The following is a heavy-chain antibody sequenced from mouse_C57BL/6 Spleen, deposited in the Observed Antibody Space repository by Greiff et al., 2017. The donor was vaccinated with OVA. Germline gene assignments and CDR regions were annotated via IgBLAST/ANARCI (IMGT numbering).Heavy chain of an antibody. Sequence: QVQLQQPGAELVKPGASVKLSCKASGYTFTSYWMHWVKQRPGQGLEWIGRIDPNSGGTKYNEKFKSKATLTVDKSSSTAYMQLSSLTSEDSAVYYCARSIYREVWFAYWGQGALGTVSA. J-gene: IGHJ3*01. CDR1: GYTFTSYW. V-gene: IGHV1-72*01. CDR2: IDPNSGGT. D-gene: IGHD1-3*01. CDR3: ARSIYREVWFAY.